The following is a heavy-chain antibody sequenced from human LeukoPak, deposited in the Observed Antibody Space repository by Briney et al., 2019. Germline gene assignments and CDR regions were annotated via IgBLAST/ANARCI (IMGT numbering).Heavy chain of an antibody. Sequence: PGGSLRLSCAASGFTFSSYGMHWVRQAPGKGLEWVSAISGSGDNTYSADSVKGRFTISRDNSRNTLYLQMNSLRAEDTAVYYCVRESERQTASDYFYYMGVWGKGTTVTVSS. CDR1: GFTFSSYG. CDR3: VRESERQTASDYFYYMGV. V-gene: IGHV3-23*01. CDR2: ISGSGDNT. D-gene: IGHD6-25*01. J-gene: IGHJ6*03.